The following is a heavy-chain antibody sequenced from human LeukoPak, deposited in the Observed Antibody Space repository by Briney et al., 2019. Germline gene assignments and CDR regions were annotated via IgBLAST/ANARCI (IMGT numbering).Heavy chain of an antibody. CDR1: GLTFSTYT. V-gene: IGHV3-21*01. CDR2: ISTSSDYI. J-gene: IGHJ5*01. D-gene: IGHD2-15*01. Sequence: GGSLRLSCAASGLTFSTYTMNWVRQAPGKGLQWVSSISTSSDYIDYADSVKGRFTISRDNANNSVYLQMNSLRAEDTAVYYCARGVYCSGGTCYSVGLHPWGQGTLVTVS. CDR3: ARGVYCSGGTCYSVGLHP.